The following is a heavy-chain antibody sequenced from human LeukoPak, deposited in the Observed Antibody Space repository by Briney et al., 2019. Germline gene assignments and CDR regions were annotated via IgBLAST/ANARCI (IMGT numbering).Heavy chain of an antibody. V-gene: IGHV4-59*01. J-gene: IGHJ5*02. Sequence: SETLSLTCSFSGGSISDYYWSWIRQPPVKGLEWIGHIFLTGTTDYNPSLKSRVIISVDTSKKQFSLKLSSLTAADTTVYYCARGRPYDFWSGLGVFDPWGQGTLVTVSS. CDR1: GGSISDYY. D-gene: IGHD3-3*01. CDR3: ARGRPYDFWSGLGVFDP. CDR2: IFLTGTT.